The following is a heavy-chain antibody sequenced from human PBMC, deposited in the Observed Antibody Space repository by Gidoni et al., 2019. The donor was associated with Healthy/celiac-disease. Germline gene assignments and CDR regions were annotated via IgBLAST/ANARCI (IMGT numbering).Heavy chain of an antibody. J-gene: IGHJ3*02. CDR3: LLKGDSSGYLSSQAFDI. Sequence: QLQLQESGPGLVKPSETLSLTCTVSGGSISSSSYYWGWIRQPPGKGLEWIGSIYYSGSTYYNPSLKSRVTISVDTSKNQFSLKLSSVTAADTAVYYCLLKGDSSGYLSSQAFDIWGQGTMVTVSS. CDR2: IYYSGST. CDR1: GGSISSSSYY. D-gene: IGHD3-22*01. V-gene: IGHV4-39*01.